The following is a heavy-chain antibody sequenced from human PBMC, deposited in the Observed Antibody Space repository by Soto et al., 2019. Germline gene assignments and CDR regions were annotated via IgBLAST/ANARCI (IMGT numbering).Heavy chain of an antibody. Sequence: EVQVVESGGGLVKPGGSLRLSCAASGFTFMDAWMNWVRQAPGKGLEWVARFKSRAAGGTTDYAAPVNGRFRISRDDSTNTLYLHMNSLQTEDTAVYYCVADPPGVGGWRDYLGPGTLVTVSS. D-gene: IGHD6-19*01. CDR3: VADPPGVGGWRDY. J-gene: IGHJ4*02. V-gene: IGHV3-15*07. CDR1: GFTFMDAW. CDR2: FKSRAAGGTT.